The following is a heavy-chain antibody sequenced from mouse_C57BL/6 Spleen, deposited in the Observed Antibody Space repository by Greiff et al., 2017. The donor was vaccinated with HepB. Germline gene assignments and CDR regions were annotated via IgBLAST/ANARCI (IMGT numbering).Heavy chain of an antibody. CDR2: IYPRSGNT. D-gene: IGHD1-1*01. Sequence: VKLQESGAELARPGASVKLSCKASGYTFTSYGISWVKQRTGQGLEWIGEIYPRSGNTYYNEKFKGKATLTADKSSSTAYMELRSLTSEDSAVYFCARQTTVVAEDWYFDVWGTGTTVTVSS. J-gene: IGHJ1*03. CDR3: ARQTTVVAEDWYFDV. V-gene: IGHV1-81*01. CDR1: GYTFTSYG.